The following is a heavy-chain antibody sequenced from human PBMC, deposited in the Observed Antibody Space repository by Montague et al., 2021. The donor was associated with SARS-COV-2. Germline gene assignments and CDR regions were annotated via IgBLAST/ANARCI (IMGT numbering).Heavy chain of an antibody. J-gene: IGHJ3*01. CDR1: GGSVSNGLYY. CDR2: IYTSGTT. V-gene: IGHV4-61*02. Sequence: TLSLTCTVSGGSVSNGLYYWSWIRQPAGKGLEWIGRIYTSGTTTYNPSLESRVTISLDTSKNQFSLKLSSVTAADTAIYYCARDRDEPLTGYSNDAFDLWGQGTMVTVSS. D-gene: IGHD3-9*01. CDR3: ARDRDEPLTGYSNDAFDL.